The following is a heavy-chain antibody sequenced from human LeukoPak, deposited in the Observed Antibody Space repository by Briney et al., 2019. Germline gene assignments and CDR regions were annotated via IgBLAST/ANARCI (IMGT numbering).Heavy chain of an antibody. D-gene: IGHD2-15*01. J-gene: IGHJ4*02. CDR1: GGTFSSYA. CDR3: ARVRPFSGGSCYDY. Sequence: ASVKVSCKASGGTFSSYAISWVRQAPGQGLEWMGGIIPIFGTANHAQKFQGRVTITADESTSTAYMELSSLRSEDTAVYYCARVRPFSGGSCYDYWGQGTLVTVPS. CDR2: IIPIFGTA. V-gene: IGHV1-69*13.